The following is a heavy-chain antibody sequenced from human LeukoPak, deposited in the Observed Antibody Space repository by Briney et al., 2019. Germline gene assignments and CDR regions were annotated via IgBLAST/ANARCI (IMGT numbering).Heavy chain of an antibody. D-gene: IGHD1-26*01. CDR2: TILICGRA. V-gene: IGHV1-69*06. J-gene: IGHJ4*01. CDR3: SRSPDGSYYAGSESYFDY. CDR1: GGTFTSYA. Sequence: AVKVCCKAAGGTFTSYAISWVRQAPGQGLGCVGGTILICGRANYAQKVQGRVTITAYRATSTASLYLSMMRSEDTAVYYCSRSPDGSYYAGSESYFDYWGHGALVTVSS.